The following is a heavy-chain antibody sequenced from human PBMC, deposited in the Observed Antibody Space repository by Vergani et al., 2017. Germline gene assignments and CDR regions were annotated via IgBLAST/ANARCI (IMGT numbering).Heavy chain of an antibody. Sequence: QVQLVQSGAEVKKPGASVKVSCKASGYTFTSYYMHWVRQAPGQGLEWMGIINPSGGSTSYAQKFQGRVTMTRDTSTSTVYMERRSLRSEDTAVYYWARGGGIMITFGGVIVHDYWGQGTLVTVSS. D-gene: IGHD3-16*02. CDR1: GYTFTSYY. V-gene: IGHV1-46*01. CDR2: INPSGGST. J-gene: IGHJ4*02. CDR3: ARGGGIMITFGGVIVHDY.